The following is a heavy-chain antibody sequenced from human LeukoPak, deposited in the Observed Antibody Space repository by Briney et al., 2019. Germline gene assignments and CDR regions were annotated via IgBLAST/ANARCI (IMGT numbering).Heavy chain of an antibody. CDR2: ISAYNGNT. CDR3: ARDWGRNIVVVPAAQFDY. J-gene: IGHJ4*02. CDR1: GYTFTSYG. Sequence: VASVKVSCKASGYTFTSYGISWVRQAPGQGLEWMGWISAYNGNTNYAQKLQGRVTMTTDTSTRTAYMELRSLRSDDTAVYYCARDWGRNIVVVPAAQFDYWGQGTLVTVSS. V-gene: IGHV1-18*01. D-gene: IGHD2-2*01.